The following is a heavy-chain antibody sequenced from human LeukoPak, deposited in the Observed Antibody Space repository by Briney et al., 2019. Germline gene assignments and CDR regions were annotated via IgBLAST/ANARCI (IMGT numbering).Heavy chain of an antibody. CDR2: IYYSGST. CDR3: ARGASGYSYG. D-gene: IGHD5-18*01. Sequence: PSETLSLTCTVSGXSISSYYRSWIRQPPGKGLEWIGYIYYSGSTNYNPSLKSRVTISIDTSKNQFSLNLSSVTAADTAVYYCARGASGYSYGWGQGTLVTVSS. V-gene: IGHV4-59*01. J-gene: IGHJ4*02. CDR1: GXSISSYY.